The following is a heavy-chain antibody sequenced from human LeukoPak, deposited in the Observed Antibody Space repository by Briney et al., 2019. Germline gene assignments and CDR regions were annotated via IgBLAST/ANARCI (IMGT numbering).Heavy chain of an antibody. CDR2: INWNGGST. CDR1: GFTFDDYG. CDR3: ARDSSYYYYYMDV. J-gene: IGHJ6*03. Sequence: GGSLRLSCAASGFTFDDYGMSWFRQAPGKGLEWVSGINWNGGSTGYADSVKGRFTISRDNAKNSLYLQMNSLRAEDTALYYCARDSSYYYYYMDVWGKGTTVTVSS. V-gene: IGHV3-20*04.